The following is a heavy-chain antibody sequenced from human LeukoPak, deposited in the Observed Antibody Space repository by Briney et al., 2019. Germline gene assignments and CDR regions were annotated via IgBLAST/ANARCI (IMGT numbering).Heavy chain of an antibody. CDR2: INHSGST. Sequence: SETLSLTCTVSGGSISSSSYYWSWIRQPPGKGLEWIGEINHSGSTNYNPSLKSRVTISVDTSKNQFSLNLNSVTAADTALYFCARAAGSGLIDYWGQGILVIVSS. D-gene: IGHD6-19*01. CDR3: ARAAGSGLIDY. CDR1: GGSISSSSYY. J-gene: IGHJ4*02. V-gene: IGHV4-39*07.